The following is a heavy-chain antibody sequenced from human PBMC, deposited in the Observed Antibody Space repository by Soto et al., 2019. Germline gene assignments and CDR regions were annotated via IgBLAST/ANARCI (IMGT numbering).Heavy chain of an antibody. CDR1: GDSIRSYY. CDR3: ARGSLLWFGEFVGYFDY. Sequence: SETLSLTCTVSGDSIRSYYWSWIRQPPGKGLEWIGYISYTGSTHYNPSLKSRVTISADTSKNQFSLKLSSVTTADTALYYCARGSLLWFGEFVGYFDYWGQGTLVTVSS. J-gene: IGHJ4*02. V-gene: IGHV4-59*01. CDR2: ISYTGST. D-gene: IGHD3-10*01.